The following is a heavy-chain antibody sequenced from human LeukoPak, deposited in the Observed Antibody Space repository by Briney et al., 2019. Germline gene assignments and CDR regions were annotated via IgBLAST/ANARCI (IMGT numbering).Heavy chain of an antibody. J-gene: IGHJ5*02. D-gene: IGHD6-13*01. V-gene: IGHV4-30-2*01. Sequence: PSQTLSLTCTVSGGSISSGGYYWSWIRQPPGKGLEWIGYIYHSGSTYYNPSLKSRVTISVDRSKNQFSLKLSSVTAADTAVYYCARGTGVYSSSWSDRFDPWGQGTLVTVSS. CDR1: GGSISSGGYY. CDR2: IYHSGST. CDR3: ARGTGVYSSSWSDRFDP.